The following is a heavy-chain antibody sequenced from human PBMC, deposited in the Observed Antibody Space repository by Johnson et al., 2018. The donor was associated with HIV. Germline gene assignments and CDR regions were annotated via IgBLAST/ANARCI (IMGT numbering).Heavy chain of an antibody. D-gene: IGHD4-17*01. CDR2: IRYDGSNK. J-gene: IGHJ3*02. CDR3: AELSGYGDYDDGALDI. CDR1: GFTFSNYG. Sequence: VQLVESGGGVVQPGGSLRLSCAASGFTFSNYGIHWVRQAPGKGLEWVAFIRYDGSNKYYAGSVKGRFTISRYNSKNTLFLQMNSLRVEDTAVYYCAELSGYGDYDDGALDIWGQGSMVTVSS. V-gene: IGHV3-30*02.